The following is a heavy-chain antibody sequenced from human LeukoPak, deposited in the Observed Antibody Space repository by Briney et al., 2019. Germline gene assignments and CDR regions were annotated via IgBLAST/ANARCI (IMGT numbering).Heavy chain of an antibody. CDR2: ITTGDGNT. Sequence: SGGSLRLSCTASGFTFSSYTMTWVRQAPGKGLKWVSTITTGDGNTYYADSVKGRFTVSRDDSKNTLFLQMNSLRAEDTAVYYCAKAGTGTNMIFDYWGQGTLVTVSS. D-gene: IGHD1-1*01. V-gene: IGHV3-23*01. CDR1: GFTFSSYT. J-gene: IGHJ4*02. CDR3: AKAGTGTNMIFDY.